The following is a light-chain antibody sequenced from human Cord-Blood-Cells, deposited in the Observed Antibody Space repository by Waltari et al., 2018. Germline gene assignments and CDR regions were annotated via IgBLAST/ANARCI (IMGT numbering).Light chain of an antibody. Sequence: DSQITQSPSSRSASLVDRVTITRRASQLISSYLNLYQQQPGNAPKLLIYAAYSLQSGVPSMFSGSAARTYSTLTISRLQPEDFATYCWQRSYRTPFTFGPGTKVDIK. J-gene: IGKJ3*01. CDR2: AAY. CDR3: QRSYRTPFT. CDR1: QLISSY. V-gene: IGKV1-39*01.